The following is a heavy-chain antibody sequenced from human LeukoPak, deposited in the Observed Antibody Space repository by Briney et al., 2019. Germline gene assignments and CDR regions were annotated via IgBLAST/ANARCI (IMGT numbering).Heavy chain of an antibody. CDR2: IIPISGTT. D-gene: IGHD1-26*01. J-gene: IGHJ5*02. CDR1: GGTFTSYA. V-gene: IGHV1-69*13. CDR3: ARKLRLGGNWFDP. Sequence: EASVKVSCKTSGGTFTSYAITWVRQAPGQGLEWMGKIIPISGTTNYAQKLQGRVTFTADESTSTAYMELSSLRSEDTALYYCARKLRLGGNWFDPWGQGTLVTVSS.